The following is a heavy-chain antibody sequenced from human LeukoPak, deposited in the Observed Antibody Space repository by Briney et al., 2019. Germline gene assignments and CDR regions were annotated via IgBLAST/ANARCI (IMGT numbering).Heavy chain of an antibody. CDR3: AREAYRRDGYTEDAFDI. D-gene: IGHD5-24*01. CDR2: IYYSGST. V-gene: IGHV4-61*01. CDR1: GGSVSSGSYY. J-gene: IGHJ3*02. Sequence: NPSETLSLTCTVSGGSVSSGSYYWSWIRQPPGKGLEWIGYIYYSGSTNYNPSLKSRVTISVDTSKNQFSLKLSSVTAADTAVYYCAREAYRRDGYTEDAFDIWGQGTMVTVSS.